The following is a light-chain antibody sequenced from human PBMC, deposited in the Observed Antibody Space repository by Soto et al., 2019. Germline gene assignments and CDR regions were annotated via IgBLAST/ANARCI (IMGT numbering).Light chain of an antibody. CDR3: QQYNNWPRT. CDR1: QSVSSN. V-gene: IGKV3-15*01. CDR2: GAS. Sequence: EILMSQSPATLSVSPGERATLSCRASQSVSSNIAWYQQKPGQAPRLLIYGASTRATGIPARFSGSGSGTEFTLTISSLQSEDFAVYYCQQYNNWPRTFGQGTKVDIK. J-gene: IGKJ1*01.